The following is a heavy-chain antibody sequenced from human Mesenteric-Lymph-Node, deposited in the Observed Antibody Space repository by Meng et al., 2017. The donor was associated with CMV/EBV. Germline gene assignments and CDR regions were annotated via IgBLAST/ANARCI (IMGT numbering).Heavy chain of an antibody. V-gene: IGHV1-8*01. Sequence: ASVTVSCKASGYTFTSYVINWVPPATGQGLEWMGWMNPNSGNTGYAQKFQGRVTMTRNTSISTAYMELSSLRSEDTSVYYCARVGSSSWYKCDYWGQGTLVTVSS. CDR1: GYTFTSYV. J-gene: IGHJ4*02. CDR3: ARVGSSSWYKCDY. D-gene: IGHD6-13*01. CDR2: MNPNSGNT.